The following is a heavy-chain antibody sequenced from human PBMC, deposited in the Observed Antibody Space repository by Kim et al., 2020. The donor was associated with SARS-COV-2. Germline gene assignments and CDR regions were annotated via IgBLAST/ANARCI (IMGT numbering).Heavy chain of an antibody. CDR1: GYTFTSYD. V-gene: IGHV1-8*01. Sequence: ASVKVSCKASGYTFTSYDINWVRQATGQGLEWMGWMNPNSGNTGYAQKFQGRVTMTRNTSISTAYMELSSLRSEDTAVYYCARGPGVYCSSTSCYTWDNWFDPWGQGTLVTVSS. D-gene: IGHD2-2*02. CDR2: MNPNSGNT. CDR3: ARGPGVYCSSTSCYTWDNWFDP. J-gene: IGHJ5*02.